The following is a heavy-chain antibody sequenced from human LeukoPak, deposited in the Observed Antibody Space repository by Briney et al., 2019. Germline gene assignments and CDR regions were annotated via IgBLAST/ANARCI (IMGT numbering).Heavy chain of an antibody. Sequence: SETLSLTCTVSGYSISSGYYWGWIRQPPGKGLEWIGYIYDSGSTNYNPSLKSRVTISVDTSKNQLSLKLSSVTAADTAVYYCARVAMSGFSSSWFDYWGQGTLLTVSS. CDR2: IYDSGST. CDR3: ARVAMSGFSSSWFDY. J-gene: IGHJ4*02. CDR1: GYSISSGYY. D-gene: IGHD6-13*01. V-gene: IGHV4-38-2*02.